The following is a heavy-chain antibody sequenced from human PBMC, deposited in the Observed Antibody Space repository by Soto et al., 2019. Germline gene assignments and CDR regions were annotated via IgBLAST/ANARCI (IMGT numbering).Heavy chain of an antibody. D-gene: IGHD6-19*01. CDR2: IGADGSGT. V-gene: IGHV3-23*01. CDR1: GVTFSSYA. Sequence: EVQLLESGGGLVQPGGSLRLSCSASGVTFSSYAMSWVRQSPGKGLEWVSVIGADGSGTFYADSVKGRFTISRDNSKNTLYLQMNSLRAEDTAIYSCAKVLPSISGWSSRYYFDYWGQGTLVTASS. CDR3: AKVLPSISGWSSRYYFDY. J-gene: IGHJ4*02.